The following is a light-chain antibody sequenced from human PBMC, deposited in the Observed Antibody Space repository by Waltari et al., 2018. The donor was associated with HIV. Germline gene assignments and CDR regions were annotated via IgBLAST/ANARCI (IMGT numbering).Light chain of an antibody. CDR1: QNPVDSDGNIH. Sequence: VVMSPFPLSLPVPLGPPASIPCSSIQNPVDSDGNIHLNWYQQRPGQSPRRRIYKVAEGDSGVPGRFGGRGADDDYKQKVRRVGAEDGGIYDCMQGTYGPRKFGGGTNVEIK. V-gene: IGKV2-30*01. J-gene: IGKJ4*02. CDR3: MQGTYGPRK. CDR2: KVA.